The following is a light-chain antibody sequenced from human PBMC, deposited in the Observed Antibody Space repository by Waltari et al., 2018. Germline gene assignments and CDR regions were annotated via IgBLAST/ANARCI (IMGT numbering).Light chain of an antibody. CDR1: QGVTRA. J-gene: IGKJ1*01. CDR2: GAS. V-gene: IGKV3-20*01. CDR3: QHYLRLPVT. Sequence: EIVLTQSPGTLSLFPGESATLSCRTSQGVTRALAWYQQKPGQAPRLLIYGASNRATGIPDRFSGSGSGTDFSLTISSLEPEDFAVYYCQHYLRLPVTFGQGTKVEVK.